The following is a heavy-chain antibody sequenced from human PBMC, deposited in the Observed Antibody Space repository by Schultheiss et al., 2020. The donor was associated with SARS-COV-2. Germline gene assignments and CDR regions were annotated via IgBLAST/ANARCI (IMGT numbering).Heavy chain of an antibody. CDR3: ARGRLRFLEGSTYYGMDV. CDR2: ISSSSSYI. CDR1: GFTFSSYS. J-gene: IGHJ6*02. V-gene: IGHV3-21*01. Sequence: GGSLRLSCAASGFTFSSYSMNWVRQAPGKGLEWVSSISSSSSYIYYADSVKGRFTISRDNAQNTVYLQMNSLRAEDTAVYYCARGRLRFLEGSTYYGMDVWGQGTTVTVSS. D-gene: IGHD3-3*01.